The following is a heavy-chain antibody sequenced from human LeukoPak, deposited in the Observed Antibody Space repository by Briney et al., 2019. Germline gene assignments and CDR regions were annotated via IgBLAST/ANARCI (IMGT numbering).Heavy chain of an antibody. D-gene: IGHD3-22*01. J-gene: IGHJ4*02. CDR2: ITSSSNSI. Sequence: PGGSLRLSCAASGFNFSTYTMNWVRQAPRKGLEWLSYITSSSNSIYYADSVKGRFTISRDNAKNSLYLQMDSLRAEDTAVYYCARASSGYGFYSNYWGQGTLVTVSS. CDR3: ARASSGYGFYSNY. V-gene: IGHV3-48*01. CDR1: GFNFSTYT.